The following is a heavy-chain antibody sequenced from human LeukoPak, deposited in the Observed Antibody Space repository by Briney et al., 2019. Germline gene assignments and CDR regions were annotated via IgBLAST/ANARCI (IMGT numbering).Heavy chain of an antibody. CDR2: IWYDGSNK. J-gene: IGHJ4*02. D-gene: IGHD5-24*01. CDR1: GFTFSSYG. Sequence: GGSLRLSCAASGFTFSSYGMHWVRQAPGKGMEWVAAIWYDGSNKYYADSVKGRFPISRNNSKTTLYLQMNSLRAEDMAVYYCARDDFGDGYNYAFDYWGQGTLVTVSS. CDR3: ARDDFGDGYNYAFDY. V-gene: IGHV3-33*01.